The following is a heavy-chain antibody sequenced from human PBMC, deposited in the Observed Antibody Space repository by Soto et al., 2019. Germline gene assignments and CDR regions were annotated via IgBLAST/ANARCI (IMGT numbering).Heavy chain of an antibody. CDR1: GGSISSSTYY. CDR2: THYSGST. D-gene: IGHD3-9*01. J-gene: IGHJ4*02. V-gene: IGHV4-39*01. CDR3: ARMYYEILTGYYYNDY. Sequence: LSLTCSVTGGSISSSTYYWGWIRQPPGKGLEWLGSTHYSGSTYYNPSLKSRVTISVDTSKNQFSLKLSSVIAADTAIYYCARMYYEILTGYYYNDYWGQGTLVTVSS.